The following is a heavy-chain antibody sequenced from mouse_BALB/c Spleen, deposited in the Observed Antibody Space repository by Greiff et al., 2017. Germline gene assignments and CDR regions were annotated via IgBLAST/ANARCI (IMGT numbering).Heavy chain of an antibody. CDR2: IDPENGNT. V-gene: IGHV14-1*02. CDR1: GFNIKDYY. Sequence: EVQLQQSGAELVRPGALVKLSCKASGFNIKDYYMHWVKQRPEQGLEWIGWIDPENGNTIYDPKFQGKASITADTSSNTAYLQLSSLTSEDTAVYYGARDDGYFLAYWGQGTLVTVSA. J-gene: IGHJ3*01. D-gene: IGHD2-3*01. CDR3: ARDDGYFLAY.